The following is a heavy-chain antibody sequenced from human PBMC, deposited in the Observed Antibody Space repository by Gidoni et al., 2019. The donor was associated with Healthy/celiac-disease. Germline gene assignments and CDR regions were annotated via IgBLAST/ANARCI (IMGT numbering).Heavy chain of an antibody. CDR3: ARQRIQLWSKKYYFDY. D-gene: IGHD5-18*01. J-gene: IGHJ4*02. CDR1: GGSFSGYY. V-gene: IGHV4-34*01. Sequence: QVQLQQWGAGLLKPSETLSLTCAVYGGSFSGYYWSWIRQPPGKGLEWMGEINHSGSTNYNPSLKSRVTISVDTSKNQFSLKLSSVTAADTAVYYCARQRIQLWSKKYYFDYWGQGTLVTVSS. CDR2: INHSGST.